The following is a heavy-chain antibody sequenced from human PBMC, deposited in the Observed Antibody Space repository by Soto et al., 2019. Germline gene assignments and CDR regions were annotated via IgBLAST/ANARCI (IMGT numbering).Heavy chain of an antibody. CDR2: INPSVGSS. J-gene: IGHJ4*02. D-gene: IGHD6-19*01. V-gene: IGHV1-46*01. Sequence: QVQLVQSGAEVKKPGASVKVSCKASGYTFTSYYLHWVRQAPGQGLEWMARINPSVGSSTYSQKFQGRVNMTRDTSTSTVSMELRSLRSEDTAVYYCAREATVAGTSFDYWGQGTLVTVSS. CDR3: AREATVAGTSFDY. CDR1: GYTFTSYY.